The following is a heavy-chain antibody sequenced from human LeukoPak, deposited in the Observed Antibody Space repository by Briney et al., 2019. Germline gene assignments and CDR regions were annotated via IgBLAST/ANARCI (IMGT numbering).Heavy chain of an antibody. V-gene: IGHV5-51*01. Sequence: GESLKISCEGSGYTFNTYWIAWVRQMPGKGLEWMGIIYPDDSDTRYSPSFQGQVTISADKSVSRAFLQWSSLKASDTAIYSCARPNITSYYDSRGYDGFDVWGQVTMLTVSS. CDR3: ARPNITSYYDSRGYDGFDV. CDR1: GYTFNTYW. J-gene: IGHJ3*01. CDR2: IYPDDSDT. D-gene: IGHD3-22*01.